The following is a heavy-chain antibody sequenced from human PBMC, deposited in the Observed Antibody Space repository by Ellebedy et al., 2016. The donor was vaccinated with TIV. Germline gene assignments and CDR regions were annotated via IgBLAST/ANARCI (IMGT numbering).Heavy chain of an antibody. J-gene: IGHJ5*02. D-gene: IGHD3-22*01. Sequence: GGSLRLXXAASGFTFSSYAMTWVRRAPGKGLEGVSGISASGGRIYYADSVKGRFTISRDNSKNTLYLHMNSLRAEDTAVYYCAKYHVDSGYGNGFDPWGQGTLVTVSS. CDR3: AKYHVDSGYGNGFDP. CDR2: ISASGGRI. CDR1: GFTFSSYA. V-gene: IGHV3-23*01.